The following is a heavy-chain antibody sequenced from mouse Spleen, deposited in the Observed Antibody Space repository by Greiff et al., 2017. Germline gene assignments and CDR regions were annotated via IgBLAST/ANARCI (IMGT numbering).Heavy chain of an antibody. Sequence: EVMLVESGGGLVQPGGSLKLSCATSGFTFSDYYMYWVRQTPEKRLEWVAYISNGGGSTYYPDTVKGRFTISRDNAKNTLYLQMSRLKSEDTAMYYCARQSYYGSSSWFAYWGQGTLVTVSA. CDR3: ARQSYYGSSSWFAY. J-gene: IGHJ3*01. V-gene: IGHV5-12*02. CDR2: ISNGGGST. D-gene: IGHD1-1*01. CDR1: GFTFSDYY.